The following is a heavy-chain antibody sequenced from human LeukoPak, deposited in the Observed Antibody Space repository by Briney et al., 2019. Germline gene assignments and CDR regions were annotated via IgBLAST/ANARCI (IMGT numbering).Heavy chain of an antibody. V-gene: IGHV4-34*01. Sequence: SETLSLTCAVYGGSFSGYYWSWIRQPPGKGLEWIGEINHSGSTNYNPSLKSRVTISVDTSKNQFSLKLSSVTAGDTAVYYCARGLPDCSSTSCPPDYWGQGTLVTVSS. CDR2: INHSGST. CDR3: ARGLPDCSSTSCPPDY. D-gene: IGHD2-2*01. J-gene: IGHJ4*02. CDR1: GGSFSGYY.